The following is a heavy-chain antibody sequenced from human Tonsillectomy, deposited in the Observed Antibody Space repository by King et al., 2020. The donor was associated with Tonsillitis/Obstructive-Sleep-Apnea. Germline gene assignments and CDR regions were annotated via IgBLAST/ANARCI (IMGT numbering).Heavy chain of an antibody. CDR1: GFIFRSYW. CDR3: ARGGTHYSVPLDY. V-gene: IGHV3-74*03. D-gene: IGHD2-15*01. J-gene: IGHJ4*02. CDR2: INGDGIGT. Sequence: VQLVESGGGLVQPGGSLRLSCAASGFIFRSYWMHWVRQAPGQGLVWVSRINGDGIGTTYGDSLKGRFTISRDNAKITLFLQMDNLRAEDTAVYYCARGGTHYSVPLDYGGQGTLVTASS.